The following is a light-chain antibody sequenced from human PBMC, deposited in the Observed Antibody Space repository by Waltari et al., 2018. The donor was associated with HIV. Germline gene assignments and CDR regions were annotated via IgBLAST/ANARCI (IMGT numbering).Light chain of an antibody. CDR3: MIWYSSAGV. J-gene: IGLJ3*02. CDR2: YKSDSDK. Sequence: QAVLTRPSSPSASPGASASLTCPLRSGINVGSYTINWYQQKPGSPPQYLLRYKSDSDKQQGSGVPSRFSGSKDASANAGILLISGLQSEDEADYYCMIWYSSAGVFGGGTKLTVL. V-gene: IGLV5-45*02. CDR1: SGINVGSYT.